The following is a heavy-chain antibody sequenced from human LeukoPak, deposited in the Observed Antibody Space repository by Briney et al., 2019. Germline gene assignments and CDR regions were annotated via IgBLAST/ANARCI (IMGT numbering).Heavy chain of an antibody. CDR3: ARGSYRFDV. D-gene: IGHD1-14*01. CDR2: MNLNFGTT. J-gene: IGHJ5*02. CDR1: GYTFTSYE. V-gene: IGHV1-8*01. Sequence: ASVRVSCKASGYTFTSYEINWVRQATGQGLEWVGWMNLNFGTTGYAQRFQGRVTLTRNTSISTAYMELSGLKSDDTAVYYCARGSYRFDVWGQGTLVAVYS.